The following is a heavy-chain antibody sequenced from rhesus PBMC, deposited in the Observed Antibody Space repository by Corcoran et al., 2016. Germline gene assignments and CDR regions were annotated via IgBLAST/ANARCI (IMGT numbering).Heavy chain of an antibody. J-gene: IGHJ4*01. Sequence: EVQLVESGGGLVQPGGSLRLSCAASGFTFSSYDMSWVRQAPGKGLEWVSVSRESGGTIYDADSVKGRFTIYRDNAKNALFLQMNSLRAEDTAVYYCTRGLTTDVDYWGQGVLVTVSS. CDR2: SRESGGTI. CDR1: GFTFSSYD. CDR3: TRGLTTDVDY. D-gene: IGHD4-17*01. V-gene: IGHV3-100*02.